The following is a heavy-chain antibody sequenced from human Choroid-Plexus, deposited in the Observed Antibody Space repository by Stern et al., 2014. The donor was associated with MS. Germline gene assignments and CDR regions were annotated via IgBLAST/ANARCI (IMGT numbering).Heavy chain of an antibody. D-gene: IGHD3-3*01. V-gene: IGHV3-7*01. J-gene: IGHJ6*02. CDR1: GFTFGNYW. CDR2: IKEDGTEK. CDR3: ARVYNTIYGIVTQRGSGMDV. Sequence: EVQLEESGGGLVQPGGSLTISCTAAGFTFGNYWMTWVRQAPGKGLEWVANIKEDGTEKNEVDAVKGRFTSSRDNARKSLYLQMNSRRVEDTALYYWARVYNTIYGIVTQRGSGMDVWGQGTTVIVSS.